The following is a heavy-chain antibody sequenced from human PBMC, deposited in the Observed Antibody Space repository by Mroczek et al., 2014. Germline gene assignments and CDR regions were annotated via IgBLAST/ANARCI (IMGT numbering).Heavy chain of an antibody. J-gene: IGHJ5*02. Sequence: QVQLQQWGPGLVKPSQTLSLTCTVSGGSISSGGYYWSWIRQHPGKGLEWIGYIYYSGSTYYNPSLKSRVTISVDTSKNQFSLKLSSVTAADTAVYYCARVAVVAAMYNWFDPWGQGTLVTVSS. CDR2: IYYSGST. D-gene: IGHD2-15*01. CDR3: ARVAVVAAMYNWFDP. V-gene: IGHV4-31*03. CDR1: GGSISSGGYY.